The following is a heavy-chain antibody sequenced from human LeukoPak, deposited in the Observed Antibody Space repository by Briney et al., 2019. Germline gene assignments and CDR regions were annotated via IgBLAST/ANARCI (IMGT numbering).Heavy chain of an antibody. CDR3: AREGAVAGTGRFDY. V-gene: IGHV4-34*01. CDR1: GGSFSGYY. Sequence: PSETLSLTCAVYGGSFSGYYWSWIRQPPGKGLEWIGEINHSGSTNYNPSLKSRVTISVDTSKNQFSLKLSSVTAADTAEYYCAREGAVAGTGRFDYWGQGTLVTVSS. CDR2: INHSGST. D-gene: IGHD6-19*01. J-gene: IGHJ4*02.